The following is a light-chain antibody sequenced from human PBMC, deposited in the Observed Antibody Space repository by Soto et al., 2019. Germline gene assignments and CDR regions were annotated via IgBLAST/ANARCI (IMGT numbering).Light chain of an antibody. Sequence: EIVLTQSPGTLSLSPGERATLSCRTSQSISSSFLGWYQQKPGQAPRLRIYGASSRATGIPDRFSGSGSGTDFTLSISRLEPEDFAVYYCKQYGGSLTFGGGTKVE. V-gene: IGKV3-20*01. J-gene: IGKJ4*02. CDR3: KQYGGSLT. CDR2: GAS. CDR1: QSISSSF.